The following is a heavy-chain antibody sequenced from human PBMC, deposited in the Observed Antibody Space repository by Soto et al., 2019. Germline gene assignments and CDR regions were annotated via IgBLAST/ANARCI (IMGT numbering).Heavy chain of an antibody. CDR1: GFTFSSYA. Sequence: QVQLVGSGGGVVQPGRSLRLSCAASGFTFSSYAMHWVRQAPGKGLEWVAVISYDGSNKYYADSVKGRFTISRDNSKNTLYLQMNSLRAEDTAVYYCAREPCSAYDSSNDAFDIWGQGTMVTVSS. J-gene: IGHJ3*02. D-gene: IGHD3-22*01. CDR2: ISYDGSNK. V-gene: IGHV3-30-3*01. CDR3: AREPCSAYDSSNDAFDI.